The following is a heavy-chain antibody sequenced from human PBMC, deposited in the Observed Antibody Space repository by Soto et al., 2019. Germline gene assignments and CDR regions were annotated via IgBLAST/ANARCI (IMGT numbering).Heavy chain of an antibody. Sequence: PSQTLSLTCAISGDIVSANTAAWNWIRQSPSRGLEWLGRTYYRSKWYSDYAVSVKSRITINPDTSKNNFSLHLNSVTPEDTAVYYCARAPRRSTVAADWFDPWGQGTLVTVSS. V-gene: IGHV6-1*01. CDR3: ARAPRRSTVAADWFDP. CDR2: TYYRSKWYS. CDR1: GDIVSANTAA. D-gene: IGHD4-17*01. J-gene: IGHJ5*02.